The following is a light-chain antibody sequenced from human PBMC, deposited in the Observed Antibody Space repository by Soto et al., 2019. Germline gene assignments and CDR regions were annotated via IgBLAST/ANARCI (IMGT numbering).Light chain of an antibody. J-gene: IGLJ1*01. V-gene: IGLV2-14*01. Sequence: QSVLAQPASVSGSPRQSITISCTGTSSDVGGYNYVSWYQQHPGKAPKLMIYDVSNRPSGVSNHFSGSKSGNTASLTISGLQAEDEADYYCSSYTSSSTLYVFGTGTKVTVL. CDR2: DVS. CDR1: SSDVGGYNY. CDR3: SSYTSSSTLYV.